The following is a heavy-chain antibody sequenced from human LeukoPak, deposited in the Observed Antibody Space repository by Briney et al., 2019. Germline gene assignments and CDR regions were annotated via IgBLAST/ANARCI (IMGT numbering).Heavy chain of an antibody. CDR2: INHSGST. J-gene: IGHJ6*02. CDR3: AREGYYDSSGYRLYYYGMDV. V-gene: IGHV4-34*01. Sequence: SEALSLTCAVYGGSFSGYYWSWIRQPPGKGLEWIGEINHSGSTNYNPSLKSRVTISVDTSKNQFSLKLSSVTAADTAVYYCAREGYYDSSGYRLYYYGMDVWGQGTTVTVSS. CDR1: GGSFSGYY. D-gene: IGHD3-22*01.